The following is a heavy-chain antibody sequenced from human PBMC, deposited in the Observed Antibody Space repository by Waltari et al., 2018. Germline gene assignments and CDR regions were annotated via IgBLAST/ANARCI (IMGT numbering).Heavy chain of an antibody. J-gene: IGHJ4*02. Sequence: QVQLQQWGAGLLKPSETLSLTCAVYGGSFSTYYWSWIRQPPGKGLEWIGEINHSGSTNYSPSLKSRATILLDKSKNQFSLSLNAVTGADTSVYYCASSIAVAGTGGFDYWAQGTLVTVSS. CDR1: GGSFSTYY. D-gene: IGHD6-19*01. V-gene: IGHV4-34*02. CDR3: ASSIAVAGTGGFDY. CDR2: INHSGST.